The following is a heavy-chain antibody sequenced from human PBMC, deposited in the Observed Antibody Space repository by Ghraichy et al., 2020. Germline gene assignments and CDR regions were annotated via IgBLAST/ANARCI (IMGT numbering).Heavy chain of an antibody. CDR2: ISSTSTYI. CDR1: GFTFSNYR. D-gene: IGHD2-21*01. CDR3: AGQLHRLTGLCSGGVCHYGLDV. J-gene: IGHJ6*02. V-gene: IGHV3-21*06. Sequence: GGSLRLSCVTSGFTFSNYRIHWVRQAPGKGLEWVLSISSTSTYIYYADSVKGRFTTTRDNAKNTAYLQVDGLRVEDTAVYYCAGQLHRLTGLCSGGVCHYGLDVWGQGTPVSVSS.